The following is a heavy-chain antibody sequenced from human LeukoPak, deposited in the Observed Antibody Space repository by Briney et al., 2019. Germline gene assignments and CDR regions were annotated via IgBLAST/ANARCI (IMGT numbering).Heavy chain of an antibody. V-gene: IGHV4-59*12. CDR2: IYYSGST. J-gene: IGHJ4*02. Sequence: PSETLSLTCTVSGGSISSYYWSWIRQPPGKGLEWIGYIYYSGSTNYNPSLKSRVTISVDTSKNQFSLKLSSVTAADTAVYYCARVNTAGGRAFDYWGQGTLVTVSS. CDR1: GGSISSYY. CDR3: ARVNTAGGRAFDY. D-gene: IGHD3-10*01.